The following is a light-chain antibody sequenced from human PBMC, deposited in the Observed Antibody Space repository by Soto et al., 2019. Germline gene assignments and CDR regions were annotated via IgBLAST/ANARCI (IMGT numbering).Light chain of an antibody. CDR2: AGS. V-gene: IGKV3D-15*01. J-gene: IGKJ1*01. CDR3: QQYNNWPV. CDR1: QSISIN. Sequence: EIVLTHSPGTLSVSPWDRVTLSSRASQSISINLAWYQHKPGQAPRLLIHAGSTRATGIPARISGSGSGTEFTLTISSLQSEDFAVYYCQQYNNWPVFGQGTKVDIK.